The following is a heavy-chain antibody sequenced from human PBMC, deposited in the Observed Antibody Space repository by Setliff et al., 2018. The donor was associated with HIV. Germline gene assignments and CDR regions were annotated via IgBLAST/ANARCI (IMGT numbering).Heavy chain of an antibody. Sequence: ISCVASGYSFTNKWIGWVRKTPGKGLEWMGIIYPGDSQTKYNPSFQGQVTISVDKSLRTAYLQWSSLKTSDTAFYFCARGADYRDVWGQGTLVTVSS. D-gene: IGHD4-17*01. J-gene: IGHJ4*02. V-gene: IGHV5-51*01. CDR1: GYSFTNKW. CDR3: ARGADYRDV. CDR2: IYPGDSQT.